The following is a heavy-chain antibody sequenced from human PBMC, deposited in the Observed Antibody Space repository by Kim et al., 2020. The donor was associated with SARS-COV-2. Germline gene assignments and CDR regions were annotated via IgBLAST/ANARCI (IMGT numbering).Heavy chain of an antibody. J-gene: IGHJ3*02. V-gene: IGHV3-15*01. D-gene: IGHD5-12*01. CDR1: GFTFSNAW. Sequence: GGSLRLSCAASGFTFSNAWMSWVRQAPGKGLEWVGRIKSKTDGGTTDYAAPVKGRFTIARDDSKNTLYLQMNSLKTEDTAVYYCTTGGGIVASDAFDIWGQGTMVTASP. CDR2: IKSKTDGGTT. CDR3: TTGGGIVASDAFDI.